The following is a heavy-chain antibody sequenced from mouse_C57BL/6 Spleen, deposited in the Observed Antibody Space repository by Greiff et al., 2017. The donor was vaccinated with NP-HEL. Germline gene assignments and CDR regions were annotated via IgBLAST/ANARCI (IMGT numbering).Heavy chain of an antibody. J-gene: IGHJ4*01. D-gene: IGHD2-1*01. CDR2: IHPNSGST. CDR3: ARHYGNILGYAMDY. V-gene: IGHV1-64*01. Sequence: QVQLQQPGAELVKPGASVKLSCKASGYTFTSYWMHWVKQRPGQGLEWIGMIHPNSGSTNYNEKFKSKATLTVDKSSSTAYMQLSSLTSEDSAVYYCARHYGNILGYAMDYWGQGTSVTVSS. CDR1: GYTFTSYW.